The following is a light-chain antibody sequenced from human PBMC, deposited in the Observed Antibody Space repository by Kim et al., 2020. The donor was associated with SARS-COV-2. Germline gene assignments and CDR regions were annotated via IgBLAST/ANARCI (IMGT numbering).Light chain of an antibody. J-gene: IGKJ2*03. CDR3: QQYDVVPPS. V-gene: IGKV1-33*01. CDR2: DAS. CDR1: RDIRNY. Sequence: DIQMTQSPPSLSASIGDRVTITCQASRDIRNYLNWYQQKPGKAPKFLIYDASNLEAGVPSRFSGSGSGTDFTFTISSLQPEDVATYYCQQYDVVPPSFGQGTKLEIK.